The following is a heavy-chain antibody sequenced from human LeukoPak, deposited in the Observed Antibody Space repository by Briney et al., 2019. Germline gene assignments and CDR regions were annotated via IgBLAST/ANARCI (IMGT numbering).Heavy chain of an antibody. Sequence: PGGSLRLSCAASGFTFSSYWMHWARQAPGKGLVWVSRINGDGSSTTYADSVKGRFTISRDNAKNTLYLQMNSLRAEDTAVYYCARQYSYGLDYWGQGTLVTVSS. CDR1: GFTFSSYW. CDR3: ARQYSYGLDY. CDR2: INGDGSST. V-gene: IGHV3-74*01. J-gene: IGHJ4*02. D-gene: IGHD5-18*01.